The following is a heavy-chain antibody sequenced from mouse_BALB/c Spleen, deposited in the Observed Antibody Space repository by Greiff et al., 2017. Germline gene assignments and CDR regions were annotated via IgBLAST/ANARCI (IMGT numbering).Heavy chain of an antibody. D-gene: IGHD1-1*02. CDR2: IDPANGNT. CDR3: ARVGPYYYGGGAMDY. Sequence: VQLQQSGAELVRPGSSVKISCKASGYAFSSYWMNWVKQRPEQGLEWIGRIDPANGNTKYDPKFQGKATITADTSSNTAYLQLSSLTSEDTAVYYCARVGPYYYGGGAMDYWGQGTSVTVSS. CDR1: GYAFSSYW. J-gene: IGHJ4*01. V-gene: IGHV14-1*02.